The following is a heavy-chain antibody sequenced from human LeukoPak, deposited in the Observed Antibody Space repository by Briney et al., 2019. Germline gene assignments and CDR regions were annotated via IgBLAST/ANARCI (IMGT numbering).Heavy chain of an antibody. D-gene: IGHD1-26*01. J-gene: IGHJ5*02. V-gene: IGHV1-46*01. CDR3: ARDVGGSYGNGWFDP. CDR1: GYTFTSYY. CDR2: INPSGGST. Sequence: ASVKVSCKASGYTFTSYYMHWVRQAPGQGLEWMGIINPSGGSTGYAQKFQGRVTMTRDTSTSTVYMELSSLRSEDTAVYYCARDVGGSYGNGWFDPWGQGTLVTVSS.